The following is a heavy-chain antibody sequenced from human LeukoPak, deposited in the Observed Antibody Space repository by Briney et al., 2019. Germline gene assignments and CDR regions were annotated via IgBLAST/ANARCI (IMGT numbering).Heavy chain of an antibody. V-gene: IGHV1-2*02. CDR1: GYTFTGYY. CDR3: ARVPGPYTTSRFDY. Sequence: ASVKVSCKTSGYTFTGYYLHWVRPAPGQGLEWMGRIDPDSGGTHYAQKFQVRVTVTRDTSITTVYMELSGLTSDDTAVYYCARVPGPYTTSRFDYWGQGTLVTVSS. J-gene: IGHJ4*02. D-gene: IGHD2-2*02. CDR2: IDPDSGGT.